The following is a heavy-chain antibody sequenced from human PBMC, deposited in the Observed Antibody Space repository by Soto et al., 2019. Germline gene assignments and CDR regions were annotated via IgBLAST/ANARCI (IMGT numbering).Heavy chain of an antibody. CDR2: ISGSGGST. CDR1: GFTFSSYA. J-gene: IGHJ6*02. Sequence: ALRLSCAASGFTFSSYAMSWVRQAPGKGLEWVSAISGSGGSTYYADSVKGRFTISRDNSKNTLYLQMNSLRAEDTAVYYCARRDGSGSYRFYYYGMDVWGQATTVTVSS. V-gene: IGHV3-23*01. D-gene: IGHD3-10*01. CDR3: ARRDGSGSYRFYYYGMDV.